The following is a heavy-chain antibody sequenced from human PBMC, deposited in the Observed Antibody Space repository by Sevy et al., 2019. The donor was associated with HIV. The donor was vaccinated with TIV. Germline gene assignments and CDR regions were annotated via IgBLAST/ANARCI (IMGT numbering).Heavy chain of an antibody. CDR3: TRDTWELLTGIAYYYSGMDV. CDR1: GYNFNIYT. V-gene: IGHV1-18*01. D-gene: IGHD1-26*01. Sequence: ASVKVSCQSSGYNFNIYTIHWVRQARGQGLEWVGRISPYDGDTDYAHNFHGRVSLTMDTSTSTAYLGLTSLRSDVTAVYFCTRDTWELLTGIAYYYSGMDVWGQGTTVTVSS. CDR2: ISPYDGDT. J-gene: IGHJ6*02.